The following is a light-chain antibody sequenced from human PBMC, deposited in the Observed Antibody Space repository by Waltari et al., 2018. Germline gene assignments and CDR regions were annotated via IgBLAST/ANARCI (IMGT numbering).Light chain of an antibody. Sequence: QSVLTQPPSVSGAPGQRVTISCTGSSSNIGAGYDVHWYQQLPGTAPKLPIYGNINRPSGVPDRFSGSKSGTSASLAITGLQAEDEADYYCQSYDSSLVFGGGTKLTVL. J-gene: IGLJ2*01. CDR2: GNI. CDR1: SSNIGAGYD. CDR3: QSYDSSLV. V-gene: IGLV1-40*01.